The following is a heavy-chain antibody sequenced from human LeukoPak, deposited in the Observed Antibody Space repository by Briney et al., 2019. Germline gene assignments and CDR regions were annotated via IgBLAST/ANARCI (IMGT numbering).Heavy chain of an antibody. Sequence: GRSLRLSCAASGFTFSSYGMHWVRQAPGKGLEWVAVISYDGSNKYYADSVKGRFTISRDNSKNTLYLQMNSLRAEDTAVYYCAKDVEADPRYQLLFDYWGQGTLVTVSS. CDR3: AKDVEADPRYQLLFDY. J-gene: IGHJ4*02. V-gene: IGHV3-30*18. CDR2: ISYDGSNK. CDR1: GFTFSSYG. D-gene: IGHD2-2*01.